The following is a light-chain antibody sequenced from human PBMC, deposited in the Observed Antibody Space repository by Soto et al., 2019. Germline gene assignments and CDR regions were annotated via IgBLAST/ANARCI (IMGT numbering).Light chain of an antibody. Sequence: EIVMTQSPATLSVSPGERATLSCRASQTISSNLAWYQQKPGQAPRLLIYDASTRATAIPARFSGSWSGTEFTLTISSLQSEHFAVYYCHQYNDWPPKVTFGGGTKVEIK. J-gene: IGKJ4*01. CDR2: DAS. CDR3: HQYNDWPPKVT. V-gene: IGKV3-15*01. CDR1: QTISSN.